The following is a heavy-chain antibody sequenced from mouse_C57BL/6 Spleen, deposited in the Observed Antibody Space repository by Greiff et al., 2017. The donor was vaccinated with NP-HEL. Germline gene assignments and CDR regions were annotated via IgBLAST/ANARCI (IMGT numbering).Heavy chain of an antibody. CDR2: IDPNSGGT. V-gene: IGHV1-72*01. D-gene: IGHD2-3*01. CDR1: GYTFTSYW. CDR3: AREDGYYVFDY. Sequence: QVTLKESGAELVKPGASVKLSCKASGYTFTSYWMHWVKQRPGRGLEWIGRIDPNSGGTKYNEKFKSKATLTVDKPSSTAYMQLSSLTSEYSAVYYCAREDGYYVFDYWGQGTTLTVSS. J-gene: IGHJ2*01.